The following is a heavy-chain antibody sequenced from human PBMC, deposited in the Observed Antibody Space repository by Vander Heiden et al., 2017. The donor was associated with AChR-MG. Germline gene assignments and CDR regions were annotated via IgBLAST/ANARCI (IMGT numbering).Heavy chain of an antibody. CDR3: ARLKKGSIAARPMPDV. CDR1: GFLLSKVRVG. Sequence: QVTLKESGPVLVKHTEIHTLTCTVSGFLLSKVRVGVSWIRQPPGKALELLAHIFSKDENSYSTSLKSRLTNSKDTCKSQVVLTMTNMDPVDTATYYCARLKKGSIAARPMPDVWGKGTTVTVSS. CDR2: IFSKDEN. V-gene: IGHV2-26*01. J-gene: IGHJ6*04. D-gene: IGHD6-6*01.